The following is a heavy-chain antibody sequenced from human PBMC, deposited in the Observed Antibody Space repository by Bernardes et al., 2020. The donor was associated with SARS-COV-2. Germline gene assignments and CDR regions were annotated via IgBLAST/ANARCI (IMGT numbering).Heavy chain of an antibody. CDR1: GFTFSTYG. D-gene: IGHD1-26*01. CDR2: INGIGCYT. J-gene: IGHJ6*02. CDR3: ARYRSGSYPYYYYVMDV. Sequence: GGSLRLSCGVSGFTFSTYGMSWVRQAPGKGLEWVSSINGIGCYTYFADSVKGRFTISRDNSKNTLYLQMNTLRAEDTAVYYCARYRSGSYPYYYYVMDVWGQGTTVTVSS. V-gene: IGHV3-23*01.